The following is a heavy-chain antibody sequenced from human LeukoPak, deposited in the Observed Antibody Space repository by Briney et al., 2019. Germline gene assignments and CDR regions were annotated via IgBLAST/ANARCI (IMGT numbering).Heavy chain of an antibody. CDR3: ARGQFWSGYSI. CDR1: GGSISSYY. J-gene: IGHJ4*02. CDR2: IYYSGST. V-gene: IGHV4-59*08. Sequence: SETLPLTCTVSGGSISSYYWSWIRQPPGKGLEWIGYIYYSGSTNYNPSLKSRVTISVDTSKNQFSLNLSSVTAADTAVYYCARGQFWSGYSIWGQGTLVTVSS. D-gene: IGHD3-3*02.